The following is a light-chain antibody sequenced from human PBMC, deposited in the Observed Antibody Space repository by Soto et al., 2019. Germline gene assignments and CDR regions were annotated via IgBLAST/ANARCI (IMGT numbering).Light chain of an antibody. J-gene: IGLJ2*01. CDR3: ETWDRNTRV. CDR2: LEDSGGY. CDR1: SGHRSYI. Sequence: QSVLTQSSSASASLGSSVKLTCTLSSGHRSYIIAWHQQQPGKAPRYLMKLEDSGGYNKGSGVPDRFSGSSSGADRYLTISNLQFEDEADYYCETWDRNTRVFGGGTKVTFL. V-gene: IGLV4-60*02.